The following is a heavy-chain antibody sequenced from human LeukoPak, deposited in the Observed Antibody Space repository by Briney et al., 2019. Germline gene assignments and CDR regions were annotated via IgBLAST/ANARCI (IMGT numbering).Heavy chain of an antibody. Sequence: GASVKVSCKVSGYTLTELSMHWVRQTPGKGLEWMGGFDPEDGETLYAQKFQGRVTMTEDTSTDTAYMELGSLRSEDTAVYYCATDQRGAGLGFRYGSGSYNGLDVWGQGTAVTVSS. V-gene: IGHV1-24*01. CDR3: ATDQRGAGLGFRYGSGSYNGLDV. CDR2: FDPEDGET. J-gene: IGHJ6*02. CDR1: GYTLTELS. D-gene: IGHD3-10*01.